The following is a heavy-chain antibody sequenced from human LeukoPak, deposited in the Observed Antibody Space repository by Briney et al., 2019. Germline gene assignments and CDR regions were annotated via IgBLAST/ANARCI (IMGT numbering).Heavy chain of an antibody. CDR3: ARGQLAGYYFDY. D-gene: IGHD6-19*01. J-gene: IGHJ4*02. CDR1: GGSFSGYY. Sequence: PSETLSLTCAVYGGSFSGYYWTWIRQPPGKELEWIGEIHHSGSTNYNPSLKSRVFISGDASKNQVSLKLRSVTAADTAVYYCARGQLAGYYFDYWGQGTLVTVSS. V-gene: IGHV4-34*01. CDR2: IHHSGST.